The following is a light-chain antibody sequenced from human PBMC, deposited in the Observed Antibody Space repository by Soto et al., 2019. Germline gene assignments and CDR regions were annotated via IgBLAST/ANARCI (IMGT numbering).Light chain of an antibody. J-gene: IGKJ4*01. CDR3: QQYYSTPLT. Sequence: DIVMTQSPDSLAVSLGERATINCKSSQSLFYSSNNLNYLAWYQQKPGQPPKLLIYWASTRESGVPDRFSGSGSGTDFTLTISSLQAEDVAVYYCQQYYSTPLTFGGGTKVEI. CDR1: QSLFYSSNNLNY. V-gene: IGKV4-1*01. CDR2: WAS.